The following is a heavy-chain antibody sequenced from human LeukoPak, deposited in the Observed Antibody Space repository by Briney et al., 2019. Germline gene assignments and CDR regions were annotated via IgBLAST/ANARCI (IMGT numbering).Heavy chain of an antibody. V-gene: IGHV3-53*01. Sequence: PGGSLRLSCAASEFIVSRNYMNWVRQAPGKGLEWVSVIHRSGTTYYTDSVKGRFTISRDNSKNTLYLLMNSLRADDTAVYYCARGDDYFDYWGRGTLVTVSS. CDR2: IHRSGTT. CDR3: ARGDDYFDY. J-gene: IGHJ4*02. CDR1: EFIVSRNY.